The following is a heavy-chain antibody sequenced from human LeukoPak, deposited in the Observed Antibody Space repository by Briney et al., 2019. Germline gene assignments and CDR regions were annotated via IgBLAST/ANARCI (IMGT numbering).Heavy chain of an antibody. CDR2: IIPIFGTA. CDR1: GDTFSSYA. CDR3: ALGYCSGGSCYAAFDI. D-gene: IGHD2-15*01. Sequence: ASVKVSCKASGDTFSSYAISWVRQAPGQGLEWMVGIIPIFGTANYAQKFQGRVTITADESTSTAYMERSSLRSEDTAVYYCALGYCSGGSCYAAFDIWGQGTMVTVSS. V-gene: IGHV1-69*13. J-gene: IGHJ3*02.